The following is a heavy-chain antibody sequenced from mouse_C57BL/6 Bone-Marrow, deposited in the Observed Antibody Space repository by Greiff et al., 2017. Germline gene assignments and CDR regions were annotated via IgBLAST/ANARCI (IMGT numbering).Heavy chain of an antibody. D-gene: IGHD1-1*01. Sequence: QVQLQQPGAELVRPGTSVKLSCKASGYTFTSYXMHWVKQRPGQGLEWIGVIDPSDSYTNYNQKFKGKATLTVDTSSSTAYMQLSSLTSEDSAVYYCARIDGKGYWGQGTTLTVSS. J-gene: IGHJ2*01. CDR1: GYTFTSYX. CDR2: IDPSDSYT. CDR3: ARIDGKGY. V-gene: IGHV1-59*01.